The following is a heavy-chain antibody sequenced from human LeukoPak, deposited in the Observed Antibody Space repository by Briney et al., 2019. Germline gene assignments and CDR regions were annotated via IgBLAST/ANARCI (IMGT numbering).Heavy chain of an antibody. CDR1: GGSFSGYY. Sequence: SETLFLTCAVYGGSFSGYYWSWIRQPPGKGLGWIGEINHSGSTNYNPSLKGRVTISVDTSKQQFSLKLSSVTAADTAVYYCARDRGLWFGESQLFDWGQGTLVTVSS. J-gene: IGHJ4*02. D-gene: IGHD3-10*01. CDR3: ARDRGLWFGESQLFD. V-gene: IGHV4-34*01. CDR2: INHSGST.